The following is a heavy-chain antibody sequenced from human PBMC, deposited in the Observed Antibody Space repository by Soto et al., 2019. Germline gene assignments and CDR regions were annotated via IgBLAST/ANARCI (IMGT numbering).Heavy chain of an antibody. Sequence: PGGSLRLSCAGSGFTFRIYSMQLVRQSPGKGLEWVAVMWYDGTNKYYGESVKGRFTISRDNSENTLYLQMNSLRVEDTAVYYCARDASFGTKGGSFDIWGQGTLVTVSS. V-gene: IGHV3-33*01. CDR2: MWYDGTNK. J-gene: IGHJ3*02. CDR1: GFTFRIYS. CDR3: ARDASFGTKGGSFDI. D-gene: IGHD3-16*01.